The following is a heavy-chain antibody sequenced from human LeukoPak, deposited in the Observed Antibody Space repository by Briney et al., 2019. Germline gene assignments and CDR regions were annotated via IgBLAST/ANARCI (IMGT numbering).Heavy chain of an antibody. CDR1: GFTFSTYW. J-gene: IGHJ6*03. D-gene: IGHD3-10*01. CDR3: SYGSGREGYMDV. V-gene: IGHV3-74*01. Sequence: PGGSLRLSCAASGFTFSTYWMHWVRQAPGEGLVWVSFINSDGGGTGYADSVKGRFTVSRDNAKNTLYLQMNSLRAEDTAVYYCSYGSGREGYMDVWGKGTTVTVSS. CDR2: INSDGGGT.